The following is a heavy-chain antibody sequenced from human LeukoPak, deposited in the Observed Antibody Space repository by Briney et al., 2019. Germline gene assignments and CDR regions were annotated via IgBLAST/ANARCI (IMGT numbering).Heavy chain of an antibody. V-gene: IGHV3-21*01. CDR3: AREPEDIVVVPAAPEGY. D-gene: IGHD2-2*01. CDR1: GFTFSSYS. J-gene: IGHJ4*02. Sequence: GGSLRLSCAASGFTFSSYSMNWVRQAPGKGLEWVSSISSSSSYIYYADSVKGRFTISRDNAKNSLYLQMNSLRAEDTAVYYCAREPEDIVVVPAAPEGYWGQGTLVTVSS. CDR2: ISSSSSYI.